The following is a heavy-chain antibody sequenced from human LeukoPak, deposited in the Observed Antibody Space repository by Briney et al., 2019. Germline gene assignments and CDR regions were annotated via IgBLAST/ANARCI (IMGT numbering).Heavy chain of an antibody. Sequence: SETLSLTCNVSGGSISGHYWSWIRQPAGKGLEWIGRIYTSGSTNYNPSLKSRVTMSVDTSKNQFSLKLSSVTAADTAVYYCARVGHYYYMDVWGKGTTVTVSS. V-gene: IGHV4-4*07. CDR3: ARVGHYYYMDV. CDR2: IYTSGST. CDR1: GGSISGHY. J-gene: IGHJ6*03.